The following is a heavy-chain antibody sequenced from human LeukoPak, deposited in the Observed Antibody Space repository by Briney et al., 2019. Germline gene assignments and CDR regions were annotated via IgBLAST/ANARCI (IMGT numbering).Heavy chain of an antibody. CDR1: GGSISSYY. CDR3: ARLGYYDILTGSRFDP. J-gene: IGHJ5*02. Sequence: KPSETLSLTCTVSGGSISSYYWSWIRQPPGKGLEWIGYIYYSGSTNYNPSLKSRVTISVDTSKSQFSLKLSSVTAADTAVYYCARLGYYDILTGSRFDPWGQGTLVTVSS. V-gene: IGHV4-59*08. D-gene: IGHD3-9*01. CDR2: IYYSGST.